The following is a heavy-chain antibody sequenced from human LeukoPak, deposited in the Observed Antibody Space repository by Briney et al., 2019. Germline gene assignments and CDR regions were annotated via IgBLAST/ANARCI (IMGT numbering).Heavy chain of an antibody. CDR2: ISTYNGNT. D-gene: IGHD2/OR15-2a*01. J-gene: IGHJ6*02. CDR3: ARDPGTVVIVRGGMDV. CDR1: GYTFTSYG. Sequence: ASVKVSCEASGYTFTSYGVTWVRQAPGQGLEWMGWISTYNGNTNHARKFQGRVTMTTDTSTSIAYMELRSLTSDDTAVYYCARDPGTVVIVRGGMDVWGQGTTVTVSS. V-gene: IGHV1-18*01.